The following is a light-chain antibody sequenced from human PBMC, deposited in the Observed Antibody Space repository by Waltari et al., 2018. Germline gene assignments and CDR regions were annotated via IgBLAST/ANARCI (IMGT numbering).Light chain of an antibody. Sequence: QSALTQPPSASGSPGQSVTISCTGTSSDISTYDFVSWYQHQPGKPPRLIIYEVNQRPSGVPGRFSGSKSGNTAALTLAGLQVEDEADYYCTSYSTNNRQYVFGSGTKVTV. CDR1: SSDISTYDF. V-gene: IGLV2-8*01. CDR2: EVN. CDR3: TSYSTNNRQYV. J-gene: IGLJ1*01.